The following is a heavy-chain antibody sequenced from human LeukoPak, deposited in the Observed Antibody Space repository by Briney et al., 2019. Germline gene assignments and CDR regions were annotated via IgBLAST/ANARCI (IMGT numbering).Heavy chain of an antibody. Sequence: GGSLRLSCAASGFTFSSYWMHWVRQAPGKGLVWVSRINSDGSSTSYADSVKGRFTISRDNAKNTLYLQMNSLRAEDTAVYYCARDLNWFGEVSLFYFDYWGQGTLVTVSS. CDR2: INSDGSST. J-gene: IGHJ4*01. CDR3: ARDLNWFGEVSLFYFDY. V-gene: IGHV3-74*01. CDR1: GFTFSSYW. D-gene: IGHD3-10*01.